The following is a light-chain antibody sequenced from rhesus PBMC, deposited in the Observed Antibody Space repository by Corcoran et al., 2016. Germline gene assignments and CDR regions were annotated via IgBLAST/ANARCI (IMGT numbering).Light chain of an antibody. CDR2: KVS. CDR3: MQSTKDPYS. Sequence: DIMMTQTPLSLPVTPGEPASISCRSSQGLLHSNGNTYLHWYLQKPGQSPRLLIYKVSNRESGVPDRFSGSGSGTDFTLKISRVEPEDVGVYYCMQSTKDPYSFGQGTKVEIK. CDR1: QGLLHSNGNTY. J-gene: IGKJ2*01. V-gene: IGKV2S3*01.